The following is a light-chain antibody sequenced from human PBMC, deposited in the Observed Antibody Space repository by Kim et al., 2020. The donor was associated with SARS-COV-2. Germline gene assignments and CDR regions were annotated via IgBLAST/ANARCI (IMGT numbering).Light chain of an antibody. Sequence: PGKTARITCGGNNIGSKSVYWYQQKPGQAPVLVIYYDSDRPSEIPDRFSGSNSGNTATLTISRVEAGDEADYYCQVWDSTSGHVLFGRGTKLTVL. CDR2: YDS. J-gene: IGLJ2*01. CDR3: QVWDSTSGHVL. V-gene: IGLV3-21*04. CDR1: NIGSKS.